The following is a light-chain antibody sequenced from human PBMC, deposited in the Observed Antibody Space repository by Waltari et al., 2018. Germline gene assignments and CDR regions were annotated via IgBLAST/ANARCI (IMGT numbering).Light chain of an antibody. CDR3: QQYNTYPWT. CDR2: KAS. CDR1: QSISIW. V-gene: IGKV1-5*03. Sequence: IQMTQSPSPLSASVGDRVTLTCRASQSISIWVAWYPQKPGKAPKLLIYKASSLESGVPSRFSGSGSGTEVSLTISSLQPDEFGTYYCQQYNTYPWTFGQGTKVEIK. J-gene: IGKJ1*01.